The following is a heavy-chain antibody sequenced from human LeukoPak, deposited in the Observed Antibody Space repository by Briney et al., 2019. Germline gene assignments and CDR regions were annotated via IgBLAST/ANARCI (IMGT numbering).Heavy chain of an antibody. CDR2: ISSSSSTI. D-gene: IGHD5-12*01. J-gene: IGHJ4*02. CDR1: GFTFRDYA. CDR3: ARDDNIVATRFDY. Sequence: GGSLRLSCAASGFTFRDYAMHWVRQAPGKGLEWVSYISSSSSTIYYADSVKGRFTISRDNAKNSLYLQMNSLRDEDTTVYYCARDDNIVATRFDYWGQGTLVTVSS. V-gene: IGHV3-48*02.